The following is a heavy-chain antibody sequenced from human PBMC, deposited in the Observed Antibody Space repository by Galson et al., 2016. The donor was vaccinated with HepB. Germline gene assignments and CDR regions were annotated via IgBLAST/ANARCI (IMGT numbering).Heavy chain of an antibody. CDR1: GFTFSSYA. J-gene: IGHJ5*02. Sequence: SLRLSCAASGFTFSSYAMNWVRQAPGKGLEWVSTITGSGGVTYYADSVKGRFTISRDNSKNTLYLQMNSLRAEDTALYYCVKKPDCSGGTCFDHWGQGTLVTVS. CDR3: VKKPDCSGGTCFDH. D-gene: IGHD2-15*01. V-gene: IGHV3-23*01. CDR2: ITGSGGVT.